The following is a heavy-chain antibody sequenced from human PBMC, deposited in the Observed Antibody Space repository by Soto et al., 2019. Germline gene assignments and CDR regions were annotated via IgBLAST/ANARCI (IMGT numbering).Heavy chain of an antibody. V-gene: IGHV4-38-2*01. CDR3: AGTRYYDSSGVSWFDP. J-gene: IGHJ5*02. Sequence: PSETLSLTCAVSGYSISSGYYWGWIRQPPGKGLEWIGSIYHSGSTYYNPSLKSLVTISVDTSKNQFSLKLSSVTAADTAVYYCAGTRYYDSSGVSWFDPWGQGTLVTVSS. CDR2: IYHSGST. CDR1: GYSISSGYY. D-gene: IGHD3-22*01.